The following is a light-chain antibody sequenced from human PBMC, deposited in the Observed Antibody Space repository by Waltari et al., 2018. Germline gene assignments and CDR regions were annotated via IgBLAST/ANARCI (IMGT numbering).Light chain of an antibody. CDR2: SAN. Sequence: QTVVTQEPSLTVSPGGTVTLTCASSTGAVTSGSFPTWFQQRPGQPPRSLIYSANNKHPWPPARFSGSLIGGKAALTLSGVQPEDEAEYYCLLFYGGAYVFGTGTKLTVL. J-gene: IGLJ1*01. CDR3: LLFYGGAYV. CDR1: TGAVTSGSF. V-gene: IGLV7-43*01.